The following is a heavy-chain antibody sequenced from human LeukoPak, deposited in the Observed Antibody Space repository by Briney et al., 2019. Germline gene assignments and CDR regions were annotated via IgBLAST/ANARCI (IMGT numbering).Heavy chain of an antibody. CDR1: GFTFSSYA. V-gene: IGHV3-23*01. Sequence: PGGSLRLSCAASGFTFSSYAMSWVRQAPGKGLEWVSGISGSGGSTYYADSVKGRFTISRDNSKNTLYLQMNSLRAEDTAVYYCAKVEHPLGYDFWSGPHDYWGQGTLVTVSS. CDR2: ISGSGGST. CDR3: AKVEHPLGYDFWSGPHDY. J-gene: IGHJ4*02. D-gene: IGHD3-3*01.